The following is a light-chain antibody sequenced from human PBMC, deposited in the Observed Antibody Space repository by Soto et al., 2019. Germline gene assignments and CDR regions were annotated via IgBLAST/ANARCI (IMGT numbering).Light chain of an antibody. CDR1: QDMSNY. CDR3: QQYDTLPLT. CDR2: DAS. J-gene: IGKJ4*01. V-gene: IGKV1-33*01. Sequence: DIQMTQYPSSVSASVGDRVTITCQASQDMSNYLNWYQQKPGKAPQLLIYDASHLETGVPSRFSGSASGTVFTFTISSLQPEDIATYYCQQYDTLPLTFGGGTKVEIK.